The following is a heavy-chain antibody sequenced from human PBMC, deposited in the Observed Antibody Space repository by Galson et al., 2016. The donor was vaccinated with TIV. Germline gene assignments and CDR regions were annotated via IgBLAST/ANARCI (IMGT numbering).Heavy chain of an antibody. CDR1: GFTFSSYA. Sequence: SLRLSCAASGFTFSSYAMSWVRRTPGKGLEWVSTFSGSPATTYYADSVKGRFTISRDNSKNTLYLQMNSLRAEDTAQYYRAKGTLATRSGVRCYYFDSWGQGTLVTVSS. D-gene: IGHD2-15*01. V-gene: IGHV3-23*01. CDR2: FSGSPATT. J-gene: IGHJ4*02. CDR3: AKGTLATRSGVRCYYFDS.